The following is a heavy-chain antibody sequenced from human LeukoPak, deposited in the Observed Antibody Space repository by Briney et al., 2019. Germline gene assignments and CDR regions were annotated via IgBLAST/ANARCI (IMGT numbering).Heavy chain of an antibody. CDR3: AKGYGDLVAFDI. Sequence: PGGSLRLSCAGSGFAFGTYAMSWVRQAPGKGLEWVAFIRYDGNNKDYGDSVKGRFTISRDNSKNTLYLQMNSLRVEDTAVYYCAKGYGDLVAFDIWGQGTMVTVSS. CDR2: IRYDGNNK. CDR1: GFAFGTYA. V-gene: IGHV3-30*02. J-gene: IGHJ3*02. D-gene: IGHD4-17*01.